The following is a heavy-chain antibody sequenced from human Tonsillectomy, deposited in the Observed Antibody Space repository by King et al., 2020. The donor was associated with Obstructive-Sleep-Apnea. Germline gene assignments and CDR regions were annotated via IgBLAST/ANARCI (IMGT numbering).Heavy chain of an antibody. CDR3: ARDWVRYFDS. V-gene: IGHV1-18*01. Sequence: VQLVESGAEVKKPGASVKVSCKASGYTFSNHGINWVRQAPGQGLEWMGWISTYNGNTNYAQKLQGRGTMTTDTSTSTAYMELRSLRADDTAVYYCARDWVRYFDSWGQGTLVTVSS. D-gene: IGHD3-9*01. J-gene: IGHJ4*02. CDR1: GYTFSNHG. CDR2: ISTYNGNT.